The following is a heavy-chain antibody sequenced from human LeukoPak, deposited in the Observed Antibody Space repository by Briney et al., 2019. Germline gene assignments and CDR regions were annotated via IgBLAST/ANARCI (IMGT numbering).Heavy chain of an antibody. Sequence: PSEILSLTCAVYSGSFSGYYWSWIRQPPGKGLEGIGEINHSGSTNYNPSLKSRVTISVDTSKNQFSLKLSSVTAADTAVYYCARRYSSSWYVGFFDPWGQGTLVTVSS. CDR2: INHSGST. J-gene: IGHJ5*02. CDR3: ARRYSSSWYVGFFDP. V-gene: IGHV4-34*01. D-gene: IGHD6-13*01. CDR1: SGSFSGYY.